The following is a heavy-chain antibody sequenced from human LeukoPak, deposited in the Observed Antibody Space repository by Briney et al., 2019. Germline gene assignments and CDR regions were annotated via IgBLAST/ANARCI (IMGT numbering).Heavy chain of an antibody. CDR1: GGSISSYY. CDR3: ARSPSASGWSNFDY. V-gene: IGHV4-4*07. Sequence: SETLSLTCTVPGGSISSYYWSWIRQPAGKGLEWIGRIYTSGSTNYNPSLKSRVTMSVDTSKNQFSLKLSSVTAADTAVYYCARSPSASGWSNFDYWGQGTLVTVSS. CDR2: IYTSGST. D-gene: IGHD6-19*01. J-gene: IGHJ4*02.